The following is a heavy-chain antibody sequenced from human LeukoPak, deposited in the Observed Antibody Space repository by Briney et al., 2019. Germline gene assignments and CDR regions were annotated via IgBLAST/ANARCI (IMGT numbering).Heavy chain of an antibody. Sequence: GASVKVSCKASGYTFTGYYMHWVRQAPGQGLEWMGWINPNSGGTNYAQKFQGRVTMTRDTSISTAYMELSRLRSDDTAVYYCARGYYDFWSGYMPMAFDYYYGMDVWGQGTTVTASS. V-gene: IGHV1-2*02. J-gene: IGHJ6*02. CDR3: ARGYYDFWSGYMPMAFDYYYGMDV. CDR2: INPNSGGT. CDR1: GYTFTGYY. D-gene: IGHD3-3*01.